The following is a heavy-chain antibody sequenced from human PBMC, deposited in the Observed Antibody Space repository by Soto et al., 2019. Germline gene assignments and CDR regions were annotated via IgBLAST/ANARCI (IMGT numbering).Heavy chain of an antibody. J-gene: IGHJ2*01. Sequence: QVQLVQSGAEVKKPGASVKVSCKASGYTFTSYDINWVRQATGQGLEWMGWINPNSGSTDYAQKFQGRVTMTRNTSISTVYMQLGSLRSEDTAVYYCARGVGAPYWYFDLWGRGTLVSVSS. CDR3: ARGVGAPYWYFDL. D-gene: IGHD1-26*01. CDR1: GYTFTSYD. CDR2: INPNSGST. V-gene: IGHV1-8*01.